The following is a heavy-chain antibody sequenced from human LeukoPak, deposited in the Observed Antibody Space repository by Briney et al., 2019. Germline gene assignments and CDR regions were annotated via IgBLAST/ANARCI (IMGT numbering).Heavy chain of an antibody. J-gene: IGHJ4*02. D-gene: IGHD3-9*01. Sequence: SETLSLTCTVSGGSISSSSYYWGWIRQPPGKGLEWIGSIYYSGSTYYNPSLKSRVTISVDTSKNQFSLKLSSVTAADTAVYYCASIDDILTGYILMVWGQGTLVTVSS. V-gene: IGHV4-39*01. CDR2: IYYSGST. CDR1: GGSISSSSYY. CDR3: ASIDDILTGYILMV.